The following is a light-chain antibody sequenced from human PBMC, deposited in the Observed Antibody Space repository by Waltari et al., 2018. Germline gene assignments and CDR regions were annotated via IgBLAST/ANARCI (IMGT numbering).Light chain of an antibody. V-gene: IGLV2-14*03. CDR1: SGDIGTYNS. J-gene: IGLJ2*01. Sequence: QSALTQPASVSGSPGQSITISCSGTSGDIGTYNSVAWFQQHPGNAPKILIHDVNHRPSGVSDRFTGSKSGYTASLTISGLQAEDEADYYCSSYTRRSTLIFGGGTKVTVL. CDR3: SSYTRRSTLI. CDR2: DVN.